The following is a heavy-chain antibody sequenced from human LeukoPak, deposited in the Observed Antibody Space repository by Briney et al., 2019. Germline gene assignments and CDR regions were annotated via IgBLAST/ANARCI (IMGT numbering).Heavy chain of an antibody. CDR2: IYSGGST. J-gene: IGHJ4*02. V-gene: IGHV3-66*01. CDR3: AREVRIRAYFDY. D-gene: IGHD5-18*01. CDR1: GFTVSSNY. Sequence: GGSLRLSCAASGFTVSSNYMSWVRQAPGKGLEWVSVIYSGGSTYYADSAKGRFTISRDNSKNTLYLQMNSLRAEDTAVYYCAREVRIRAYFDYWGQGTLVTVSS.